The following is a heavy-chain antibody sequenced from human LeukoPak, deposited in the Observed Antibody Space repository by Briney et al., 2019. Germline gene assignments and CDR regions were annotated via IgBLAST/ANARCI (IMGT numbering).Heavy chain of an antibody. V-gene: IGHV3-30-3*01. J-gene: IGHJ4*02. CDR2: IKENGSNK. CDR3: VRQSEGLDY. CDR1: GFTFSTHT. Sequence: PGRSLRLSCAASGFTFSTHTMHWVRQAPGKGLEWVAVIKENGSNKYYADSVRGRFTISRDNSKNTLYLQMSSLTAEDTAVYFCVRQSEGLDYWGQGTLVTVSS.